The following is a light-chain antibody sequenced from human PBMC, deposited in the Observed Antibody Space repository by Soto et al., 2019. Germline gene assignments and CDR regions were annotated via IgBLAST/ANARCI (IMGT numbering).Light chain of an antibody. CDR2: EVA. V-gene: IGLV2-14*01. Sequence: QSVLTQPASVSGSPGQSITISCTGTDSDSGDNNYVSWYQQYPGRAPKLMIYEVANRPSGVSDRFSGSKSGNTASLTILGLQAEDEADYYCRAYSVTNTLGVFGGGTKLTVL. CDR3: RAYSVTNTLGV. J-gene: IGLJ3*02. CDR1: DSDSGDNNY.